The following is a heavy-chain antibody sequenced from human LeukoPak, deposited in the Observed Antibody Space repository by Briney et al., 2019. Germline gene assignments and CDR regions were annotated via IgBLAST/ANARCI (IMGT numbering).Heavy chain of an antibody. Sequence: GGSLRLSCAASVFTLSSYWMHWVRHVPGEGPVWVSRINEDGRSTTYADSVKGRFTISRDNAKNTMFLQMTSLRDEDTAVYYCTRGGLTGQMAAFDYWGQGALVTVSS. V-gene: IGHV3-74*01. CDR3: TRGGLTGQMAAFDY. CDR2: INEDGRST. CDR1: VFTLSSYW. J-gene: IGHJ4*02. D-gene: IGHD3-9*01.